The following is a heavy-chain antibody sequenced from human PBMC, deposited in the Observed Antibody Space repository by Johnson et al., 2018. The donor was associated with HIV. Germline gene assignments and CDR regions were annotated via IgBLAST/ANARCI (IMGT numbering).Heavy chain of an antibody. D-gene: IGHD6-13*01. CDR3: ARERQQLVKGGVFDI. V-gene: IGHV3-30*04. CDR1: GFTFSSYA. Sequence: QVQLVESGGGVVQPGRSLRLSCAASGFTFSSYAMHWVCQAPGKGLEWVAVISYDGSNKYYAASVKGRFPISRDNSKNSLYLQMNSLRAEDMAVYYCARERQQLVKGGVFDIWGQGTMVTVSS. J-gene: IGHJ3*02. CDR2: ISYDGSNK.